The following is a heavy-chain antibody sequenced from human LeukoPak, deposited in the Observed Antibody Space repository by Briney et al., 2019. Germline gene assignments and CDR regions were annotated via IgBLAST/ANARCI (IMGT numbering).Heavy chain of an antibody. V-gene: IGHV4-59*01. D-gene: IGHD4-17*01. CDR2: IYHSGST. CDR3: ARGRGGVTTGYFDY. Sequence: SETLSLTCSVSGGSMSSYYWSWIRQSPGKGLEWIGYIYHSGSTDYNSSLKSRVTISVDTSKNQFSLKLSSVTAADTAVYYCARGRGGVTTGYFDYWGQGTLVTVSS. CDR1: GGSMSSYY. J-gene: IGHJ4*02.